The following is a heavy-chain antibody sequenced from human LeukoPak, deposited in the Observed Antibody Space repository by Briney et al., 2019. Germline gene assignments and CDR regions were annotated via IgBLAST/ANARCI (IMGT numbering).Heavy chain of an antibody. V-gene: IGHV1-69*06. CDR2: IIPIFGTA. CDR3: ASAGHLVVPAAAYYYYYGMDV. J-gene: IGHJ6*04. D-gene: IGHD2-2*01. Sequence: GASVKVSCKASGGTFSSYAISWVRQAPGQGLEWMGGIIPIFGTANYAQKFQGRVTITADKSTSTAYMELSSLRSEDTAVYYCASAGHLVVPAAAYYYYYGMDVWGKGTTVTVSS. CDR1: GGTFSSYA.